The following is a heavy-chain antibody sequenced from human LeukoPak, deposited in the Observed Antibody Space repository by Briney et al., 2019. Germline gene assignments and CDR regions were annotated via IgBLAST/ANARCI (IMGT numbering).Heavy chain of an antibody. V-gene: IGHV3-21*01. J-gene: IGHJ5*02. CDR2: ISSSSSYR. CDR1: GFTFGSYS. D-gene: IGHD4-11*01. Sequence: GGSLRLSCAASGFTFGSYSMNWVRQAPGKGLEWVSSISSSSSYRYYTDSLKGRFTISRDNAKNSLYLQMNSLRAEDTAVYYCARVPHEGPYSNPGWFDPWGQGTLVTVSS. CDR3: ARVPHEGPYSNPGWFDP.